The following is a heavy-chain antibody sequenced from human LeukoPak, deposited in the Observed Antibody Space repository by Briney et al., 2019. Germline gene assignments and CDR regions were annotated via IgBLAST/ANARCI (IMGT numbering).Heavy chain of an antibody. CDR1: GGTFSSYA. CDR2: IIPIFGTA. J-gene: IGHJ4*02. V-gene: IGHV1-69*01. Sequence: SVKVSCKASGGTFSSYAISWVRQAPGQGLEWMGGIIPIFGTANYAQKFQGRVTITADESTSTAYMELSSLRSEDTAVYYCARDQGVYSEYSGYDFFDYWSQGTLVTVSS. D-gene: IGHD5-12*01. CDR3: ARDQGVYSEYSGYDFFDY.